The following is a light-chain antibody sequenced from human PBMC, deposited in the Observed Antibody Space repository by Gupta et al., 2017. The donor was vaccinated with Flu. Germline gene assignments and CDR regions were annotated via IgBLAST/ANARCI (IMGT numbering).Light chain of an antibody. Sequence: GLRVTISCSGSSSNIGTKTVDWYQQLPGSAPKLLIYSNNRRPSGVPDRFSGSKSGTSASLAISGLQSEDEADYYCAAWDDSLNGPVFGGGTKLTVL. CDR3: AAWDDSLNGPV. CDR1: SSNIGTKT. CDR2: SNN. J-gene: IGLJ3*02. V-gene: IGLV1-44*01.